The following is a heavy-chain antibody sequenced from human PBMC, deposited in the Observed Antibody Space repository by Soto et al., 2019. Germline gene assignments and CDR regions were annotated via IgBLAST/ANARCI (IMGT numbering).Heavy chain of an antibody. CDR2: IYYSGST. Sequence: PSETLSLTCTVSGGSISNFYWSWIRQPPGKGLEWIGYIYYSGSTNYNPSLKSRVTISVDTSKNQFSLKLSSVTAADTAVYYCASSKYYYDSSGYYYHWGQGTLVTVSS. CDR3: ASSKYYYDSSGYYYH. J-gene: IGHJ5*02. V-gene: IGHV4-59*01. D-gene: IGHD3-22*01. CDR1: GGSISNFY.